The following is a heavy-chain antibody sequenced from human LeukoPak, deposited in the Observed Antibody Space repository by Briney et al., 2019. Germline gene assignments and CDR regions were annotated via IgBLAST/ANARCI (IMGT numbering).Heavy chain of an antibody. CDR2: SSYNGST. J-gene: IGHJ4*02. D-gene: IGHD3-10*01. CDR1: GAYFTNYY. CDR3: ARGTLMWFGAKMEYYFDS. Sequence: PSETLSLMCTVSGAYFTNYYWSFIRQPPGKGLEWIGFSSYNGSTNYNPSLKSRVTISLDMSKNQFSLRLNSVTAADTAVYYCARGTLMWFGAKMEYYFDSWGQGTPLTVSS. V-gene: IGHV4-59*01.